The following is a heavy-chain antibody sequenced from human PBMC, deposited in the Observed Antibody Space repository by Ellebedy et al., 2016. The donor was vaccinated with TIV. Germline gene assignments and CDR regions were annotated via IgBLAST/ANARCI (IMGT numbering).Heavy chain of an antibody. CDR2: IYPGDSDT. Sequence: GESLKISCKGSGYSFTNYWIGWVRQMPGKGLEWMGIIYPGDSDTRYSPSFQGQVTISADKSISTAYLQWSSLKASDTAMYYCASFTMVRGVINWFDPWGQGTLVTVSS. J-gene: IGHJ5*02. V-gene: IGHV5-51*01. CDR3: ASFTMVRGVINWFDP. CDR1: GYSFTNYW. D-gene: IGHD3-10*01.